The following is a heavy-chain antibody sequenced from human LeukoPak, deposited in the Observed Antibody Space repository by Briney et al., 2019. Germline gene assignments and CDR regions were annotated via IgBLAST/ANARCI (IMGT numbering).Heavy chain of an antibody. D-gene: IGHD6-19*01. J-gene: IGHJ4*02. V-gene: IGHV1-69*01. CDR1: GGTFSSYA. CDR2: IIPIFGTA. CDR3: ARGRYKSSGWYDYFDY. Sequence: SVKVSCKASGGTFSSYAISWVRQAPGQGLEWMGGIIPIFGTANYAQKFQGRVTITADESTSTAYMELSSLRSEDMAVYYCARGRYKSSGWYDYFDYWGQGTLVTVSS.